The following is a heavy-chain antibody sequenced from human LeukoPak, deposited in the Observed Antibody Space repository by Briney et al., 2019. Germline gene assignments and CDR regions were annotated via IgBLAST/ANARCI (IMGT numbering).Heavy chain of an antibody. V-gene: IGHV1-46*01. J-gene: IGHJ3*02. CDR2: INPSGGST. D-gene: IGHD5-18*01. CDR3: ARDGFNSYGLPDAFDI. CDR1: GYTFTSYY. Sequence: GASVKVSCKASGYTFTSYYMHWVRQAPGQGLEWMGLINPSGGSTSYAQKFQGRVTMTRDTSTSTVYMELSSLRAEDTAVYYCARDGFNSYGLPDAFDIWGQGTMVTVSS.